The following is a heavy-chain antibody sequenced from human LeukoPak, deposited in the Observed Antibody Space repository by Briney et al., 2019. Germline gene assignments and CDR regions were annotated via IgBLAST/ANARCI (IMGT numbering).Heavy chain of an antibody. V-gene: IGHV5-51*01. CDR3: ARGGRCLDIEADWFDP. D-gene: IGHD3-3*01. J-gene: IGHJ5*02. CDR2: IYPGDSDT. Sequence: GESLKISCKGSGYSFTSYWIGWVRQMPGKGLEWMGIIYPGDSDTRYSPSFQGQVTISADKSISTAYLQWSSLKASDTAMYYCARGGRCLDIEADWFDPWGQGTLVTVSS. CDR1: GYSFTSYW.